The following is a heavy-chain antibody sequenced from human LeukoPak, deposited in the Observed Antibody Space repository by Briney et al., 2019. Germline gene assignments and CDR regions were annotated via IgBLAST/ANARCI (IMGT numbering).Heavy chain of an antibody. J-gene: IGHJ5*02. D-gene: IGHD3-3*01. CDR3: ARHRTIFGVVIIWFDP. CDR2: IYYSGST. CDR1: GGSISSSSYY. Sequence: PSETLSLTCTVSGGSISSSSYYWGWIRQPPGKGLEWIVSIYYSGSTYYNPSLKSRVTISVDTSKNQFSLKLSSVTAADTAVYYCARHRTIFGVVIIWFDPWGQGTLVTVSS. V-gene: IGHV4-39*01.